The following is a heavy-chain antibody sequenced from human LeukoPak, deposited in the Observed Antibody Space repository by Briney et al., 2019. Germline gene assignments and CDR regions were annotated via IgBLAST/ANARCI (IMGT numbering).Heavy chain of an antibody. CDR1: GYTFTGYY. Sequence: ASLKVSCKASGYTFTGYYMHWVRQSPGQGLEWLGWINPNSGGTNYAQKFQGRVTMTRDTSISTAYMELSRLRSDDTAVYYCARLTPRPRGYGMDVWGQGTTVTVSS. CDR2: INPNSGGT. CDR3: ARLTPRPRGYGMDV. D-gene: IGHD1-14*01. V-gene: IGHV1-2*02. J-gene: IGHJ6*02.